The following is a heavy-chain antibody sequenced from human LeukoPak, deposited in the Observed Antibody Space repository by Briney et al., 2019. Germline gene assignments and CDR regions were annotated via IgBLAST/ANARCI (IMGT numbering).Heavy chain of an antibody. CDR2: ISGSGGTT. V-gene: IGHV3-23*01. Sequence: GGSLRLSCAASGFTFSSYTMSWVRQAPGKGLEWVSGISGSGGTTYYADSVKGRFTISRDNSKNTLYLQMNSLRAEDTAVYYCARDPVGDTYPDYWGRGTLVTVSS. CDR1: GFTFSSYT. CDR3: ARDPVGDTYPDY. D-gene: IGHD2-21*01. J-gene: IGHJ4*02.